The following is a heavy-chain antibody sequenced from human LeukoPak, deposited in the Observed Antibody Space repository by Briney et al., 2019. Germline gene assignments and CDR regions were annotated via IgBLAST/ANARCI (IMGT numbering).Heavy chain of an antibody. CDR3: ARTYYYDSSGYYSAFDI. D-gene: IGHD3-22*01. CDR2: INPSGGST. CDR1: GYTFTSYY. V-gene: IGHV1-46*01. Sequence: ASVKVSCKASGYTFTSYYMHWVRQAPGQGLEWMGIINPSGGSTSYAQKFQGRVTMTRDTSTSTVYTELSSLRSEDTAVYYCARTYYYDSSGYYSAFDIWGQGTMVTVSS. J-gene: IGHJ3*02.